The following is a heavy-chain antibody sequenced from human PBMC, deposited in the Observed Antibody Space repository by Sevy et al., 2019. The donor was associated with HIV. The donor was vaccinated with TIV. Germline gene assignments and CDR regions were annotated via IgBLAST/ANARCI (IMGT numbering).Heavy chain of an antibody. V-gene: IGHV3-21*01. J-gene: IGHJ6*02. D-gene: IGHD1-26*01. Sequence: GESLKISCAASGFTFSSYGMHWVRQAPGKGLEWVSSISSSSSYIFYADSVKGRFTISRDNAKNSVYLQMNSLRAEDTAVYYCARDRGVGTSSYGMDVWGQGTTVTVSS. CDR2: ISSSSSYI. CDR3: ARDRGVGTSSYGMDV. CDR1: GFTFSSYG.